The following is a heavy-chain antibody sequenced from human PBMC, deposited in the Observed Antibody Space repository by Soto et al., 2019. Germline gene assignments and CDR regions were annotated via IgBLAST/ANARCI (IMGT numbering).Heavy chain of an antibody. J-gene: IGHJ6*02. CDR3: AREGQAPYYYYGMDV. CDR1: GYTFTNYS. V-gene: IGHV1-18*01. CDR2: ISGYNGNT. Sequence: QVQLVQSGDEVKKPGASVKVSCKASGYTFTNYSFSWVRQAPGQGLEWMGWISGYNGNTKYAEKFQGRVTMTTDTSTSTAHMELRSLSSDDTAVYYCAREGQAPYYYYGMDVWGQGTAVTVSS.